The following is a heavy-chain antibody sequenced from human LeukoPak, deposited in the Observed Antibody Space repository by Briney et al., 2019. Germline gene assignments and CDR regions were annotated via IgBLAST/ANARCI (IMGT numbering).Heavy chain of an antibody. J-gene: IGHJ4*02. D-gene: IGHD2-2*01. V-gene: IGHV3-33*08. CDR1: GFTVSSNY. CDR2: IWYDGSNK. CDR3: ARHSAIVAPPDY. Sequence: GGSLRLSCAASGFTVSSNYMSWVRQAPGKGLEWLAVIWYDGSNKYYADSVKGRFTISRDNSKNTLYLQMNSLRAEDTAVYYCARHSAIVAPPDYWGQGTLVTVSS.